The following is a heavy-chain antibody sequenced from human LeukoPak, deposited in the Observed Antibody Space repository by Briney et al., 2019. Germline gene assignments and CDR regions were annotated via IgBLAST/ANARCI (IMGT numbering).Heavy chain of an antibody. V-gene: IGHV1-69*13. J-gene: IGHJ5*02. Sequence: ASVKVSCKASGGTFSSYAISWVRQAPGQGLEWMGGIIPIFGTANYAQKFQGRATITADESTSTAYMELSSLRSEDTAVYYCASYDFWSGSTKPFDPWGQGTLVTVSS. CDR2: IIPIFGTA. CDR1: GGTFSSYA. D-gene: IGHD3-3*01. CDR3: ASYDFWSGSTKPFDP.